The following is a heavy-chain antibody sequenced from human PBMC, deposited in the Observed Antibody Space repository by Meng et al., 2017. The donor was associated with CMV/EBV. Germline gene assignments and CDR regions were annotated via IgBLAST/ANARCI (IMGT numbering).Heavy chain of an antibody. V-gene: IGHV4-34*01. CDR3: FGSFTYYYGMDV. D-gene: IGHD3-16*01. CDR1: GGSFNGYY. Sequence: SETLSLTCAVYGGSFNGYYWSWIRQPPGKGLEWIGEINHSGSTNYNPSLKSRVTISVDTSKNQFSLKLSSVTAADTAVYYCFGSFTYYYGMDVWGQGTTVTVSS. CDR2: INHSGST. J-gene: IGHJ6*02.